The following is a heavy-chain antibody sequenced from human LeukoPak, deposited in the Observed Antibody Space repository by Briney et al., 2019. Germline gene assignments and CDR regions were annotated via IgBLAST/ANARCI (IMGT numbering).Heavy chain of an antibody. V-gene: IGHV4-4*07. Sequence: SETLSLTCTVSGGSVSSFHWTWIRQPAGKGLEWIGRIYTSGSTSYNPSLKSRVTISVDKSKNQFSLKLTSVTAADTAVYYCARVHGANSFLDYWGQGTLVTVSS. CDR3: ARVHGANSFLDY. CDR1: GGSVSSFH. J-gene: IGHJ4*02. CDR2: IYTSGST. D-gene: IGHD4-23*01.